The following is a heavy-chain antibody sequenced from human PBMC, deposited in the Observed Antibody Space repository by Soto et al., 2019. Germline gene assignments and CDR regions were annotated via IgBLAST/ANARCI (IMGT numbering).Heavy chain of an antibody. J-gene: IGHJ4*02. Sequence: GGSLRLSCAASGFTFSSYAMHWVRQAPGKGLEWVAVISYDGSNKYYADSVKGRFTISRDNSKNTLYLQMNSLRAEDTAVYYCAPGIVGATTAYWGQGTLVTV. CDR2: ISYDGSNK. D-gene: IGHD1-26*01. CDR3: APGIVGATTAY. CDR1: GFTFSSYA. V-gene: IGHV3-30-3*01.